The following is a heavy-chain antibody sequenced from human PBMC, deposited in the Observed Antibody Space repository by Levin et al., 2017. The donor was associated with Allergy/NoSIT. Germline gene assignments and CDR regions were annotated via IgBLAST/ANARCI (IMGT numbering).Heavy chain of an antibody. D-gene: IGHD2-2*01. J-gene: IGHJ6*02. CDR1: GYTFTSYG. V-gene: IGHV1-18*01. Sequence: GASVKVSCKASGYTFTSYGISWVRQAPGQGLEWMGWISAYNGNTNYAQKLQGRVTMTTDTSTSTAYMELRSLRSDDTAVYYCARESGDCSSTSCYVYYYYGMDVWGQGTTVTVSS. CDR3: ARESGDCSSTSCYVYYYYGMDV. CDR2: ISAYNGNT.